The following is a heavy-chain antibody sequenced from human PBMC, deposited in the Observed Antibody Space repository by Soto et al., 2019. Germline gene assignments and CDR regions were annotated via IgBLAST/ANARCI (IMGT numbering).Heavy chain of an antibody. V-gene: IGHV4-59*11. CDR2: SHYSGST. Sequence: QVQLQESGPGLVKPSETLSLTCTVSGVSITSHYWTWIRQPPGNGLEWIGNSHYSGSTNHSPSLKGRVIISVDTSENQSSLKLSSVTTADTAVYYCTVGGAGHPFDYWGQGTLVTVSS. J-gene: IGHJ4*02. CDR1: GVSITSHY. CDR3: TVGGAGHPFDY. D-gene: IGHD3-16*01.